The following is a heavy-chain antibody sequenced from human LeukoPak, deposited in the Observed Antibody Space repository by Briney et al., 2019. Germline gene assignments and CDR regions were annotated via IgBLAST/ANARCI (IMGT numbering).Heavy chain of an antibody. J-gene: IGHJ6*03. Sequence: ASVKVSCKASGGTFSSYAISWVRQAPGQGLEWMGRIIPILGIANYAQKFQGRVTITADESTSTAYMELSSLRSEDTAVYYCASRGNIVVVPAAIGDYYYYYMDVWGKGTTVTVSS. CDR2: IIPILGIA. CDR1: GGTFSSYA. V-gene: IGHV1-69*04. D-gene: IGHD2-2*01. CDR3: ASRGNIVVVPAAIGDYYYYYMDV.